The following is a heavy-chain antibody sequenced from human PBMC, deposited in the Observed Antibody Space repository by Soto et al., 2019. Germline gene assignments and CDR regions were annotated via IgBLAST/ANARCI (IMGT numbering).Heavy chain of an antibody. CDR3: ARASGHIYATLHGPFDH. D-gene: IGHD2-8*01. J-gene: IGHJ4*02. Sequence: PGGSPRLSCAASGFTFNRHPLHWVRQAPGKGLEWVAVISHDGNNKYYADSVKGRFTISRDNSMNMLYLQMHGLRTEDTAIFYCARASGHIYATLHGPFDHWGQGALVTVSS. V-gene: IGHV3-30-3*01. CDR2: ISHDGNNK. CDR1: GFTFNRHP.